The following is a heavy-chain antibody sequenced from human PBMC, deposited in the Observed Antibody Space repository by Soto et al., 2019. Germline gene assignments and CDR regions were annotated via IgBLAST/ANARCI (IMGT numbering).Heavy chain of an antibody. V-gene: IGHV2-5*02. D-gene: IGHD6-19*01. J-gene: IGHJ5*02. CDR1: GFSLSTGGVG. CDR3: ADGLLYSSAWPCFDR. CDR2: IYWDDNK. Sequence: SGPTLVNPTQTLTLTCTFSGFSLSTGGVGLAWIRQPPGKALEWLALIYWDDNKHYSPCLKPKLTITNDTSKNQMGLTMTDIDPLDKATYYCADGLLYSSAWPCFDRWGQGTLGAVSS.